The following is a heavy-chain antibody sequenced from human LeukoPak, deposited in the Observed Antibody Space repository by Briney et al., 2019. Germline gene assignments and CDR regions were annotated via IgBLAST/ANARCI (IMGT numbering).Heavy chain of an antibody. J-gene: IGHJ6*02. CDR1: GYTFSSYG. Sequence: GRSLRLSCAASGYTFSSYGMHWVRQAPGKGLEWVAVISYDGSNKYYADSVKGRFTISRDNSKNTLYLQMNSLRAEDTAVYYCAKPALTTPWDYYYYGMDVWGQGTTVTVSS. CDR2: ISYDGSNK. CDR3: AKPALTTPWDYYYYGMDV. D-gene: IGHD4-11*01. V-gene: IGHV3-30*18.